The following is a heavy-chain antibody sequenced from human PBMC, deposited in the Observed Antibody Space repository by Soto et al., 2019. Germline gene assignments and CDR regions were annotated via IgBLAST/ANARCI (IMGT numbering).Heavy chain of an antibody. J-gene: IGHJ3*02. D-gene: IGHD6-6*01. Sequence: QVQLVQSGAEVKKPGASVKVSCKASGYTFTSYYMHWVRQAPGQGLEWMGIINPSGGSTSYAQKFQGRVTITRDTSTSTVYMELSSLRSEDTDVYYCARGGIAARQLVAFDIWGQGTMVTVSS. V-gene: IGHV1-46*03. CDR3: ARGGIAARQLVAFDI. CDR2: INPSGGST. CDR1: GYTFTSYY.